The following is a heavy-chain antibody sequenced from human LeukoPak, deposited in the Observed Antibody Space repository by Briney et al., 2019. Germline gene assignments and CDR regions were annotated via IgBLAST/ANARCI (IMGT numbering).Heavy chain of an antibody. Sequence: GGSLRLSCAASGFTFSSHWMYWVRQAPGKGLVWVSQINSDGTSTTHADFVKGRFTISRDNAKNTLYLQMRSLRAEDTAVYYCVRLGIKAAANCWGQGTLVTVSS. V-gene: IGHV3-74*03. D-gene: IGHD6-13*01. CDR3: VRLGIKAAANC. CDR2: INSDGTST. CDR1: GFTFSSHW. J-gene: IGHJ4*02.